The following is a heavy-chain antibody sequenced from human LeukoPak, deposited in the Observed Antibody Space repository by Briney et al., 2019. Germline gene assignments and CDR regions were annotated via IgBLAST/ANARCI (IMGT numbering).Heavy chain of an antibody. CDR2: IIPIFGTA. Sequence: SVKVSCKASGGTFSSYAISWVRQAPGQGLEWMGGIIPIFGTANYAQKFQGRVTITADESTSTVYMEVSSLRSADTALYYCARDPEANWAFFDHWGQGTLVTVSA. CDR3: ARDPEANWAFFDH. D-gene: IGHD7-27*01. V-gene: IGHV1-69*13. J-gene: IGHJ4*02. CDR1: GGTFSSYA.